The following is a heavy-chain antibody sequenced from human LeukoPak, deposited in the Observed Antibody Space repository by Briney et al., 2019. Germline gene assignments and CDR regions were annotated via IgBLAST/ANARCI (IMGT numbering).Heavy chain of an antibody. D-gene: IGHD6-6*01. J-gene: IGHJ5*02. CDR1: GGSISSSGSY. V-gene: IGHV4-39*07. Sequence: SETLSLTCTVSGGSISSSGSYWGWIRQPPGKGLEWIGSIYYSGNTYNPSLKSRVTISVDTSKNQFSLNLTSVNAADTAVYYCARVMAARREDLNWFDPWGQGTLVTVS. CDR3: ARVMAARREDLNWFDP. CDR2: IYYSGNT.